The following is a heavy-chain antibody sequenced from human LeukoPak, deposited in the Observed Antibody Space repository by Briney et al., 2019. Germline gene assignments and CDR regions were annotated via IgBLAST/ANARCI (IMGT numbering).Heavy chain of an antibody. Sequence: PGGSLRLSCAVSGLTFSDSRMIWVRQAPEKRLEWVAVTAGADDVIQYADSVKGRFTISTDNSKNTVYLQMNSLRAEDTALYFCANYIQRRPGMDVCGQGTMVTVSS. D-gene: IGHD2-15*01. CDR3: ANYIQRRPGMDV. CDR2: TAGADDVI. V-gene: IGHV3-23*01. J-gene: IGHJ6*02. CDR1: GLTFSDSR.